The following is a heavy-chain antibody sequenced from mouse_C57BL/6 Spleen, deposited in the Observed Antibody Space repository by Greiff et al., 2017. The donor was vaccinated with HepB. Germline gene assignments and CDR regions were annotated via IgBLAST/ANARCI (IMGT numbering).Heavy chain of an antibody. CDR3: ASNWYFDY. CDR2: INPSTGGT. J-gene: IGHJ2*01. V-gene: IGHV1-42*01. Sequence: VQLQQSGPELVKPGASVKISCKASGYSFTGYYMNWVKQSPEKSLEWIGEINPSTGGTTYNQKFKAKATLTVDKSSSTAYMQLKSLRSEDSAVYYCASNWYFDYWGQGTTLTVSS. D-gene: IGHD4-1*02. CDR1: GYSFTGYY.